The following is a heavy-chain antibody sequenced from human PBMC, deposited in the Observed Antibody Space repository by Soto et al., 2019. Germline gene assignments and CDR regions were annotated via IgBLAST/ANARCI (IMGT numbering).Heavy chain of an antibody. CDR1: GYRFTSYW. V-gene: IGHV5-51*01. CDR3: ARHQRYQDGAGYSSGWYLVDY. J-gene: IGHJ4*02. CDR2: IYPGDSDT. Sequence: PGESLKISCKGSGYRFTSYWIGWVRQMPGKGLEWMGIIYPGDSDTRYSPSFQGQVTISADKSISTAYLQWSSLKASDTAMYYCARHQRYQDGAGYSSGWYLVDYWGQGTLVTVS. D-gene: IGHD6-19*01.